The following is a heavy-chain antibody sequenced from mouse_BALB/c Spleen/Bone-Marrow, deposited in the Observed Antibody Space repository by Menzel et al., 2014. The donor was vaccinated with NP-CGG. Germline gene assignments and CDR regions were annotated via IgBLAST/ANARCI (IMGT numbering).Heavy chain of an antibody. J-gene: IGHJ1*01. D-gene: IGHD1-1*01. CDR2: IRNKANGYTT. V-gene: IGHV7-3*02. CDR3: ARDKSYGGHWYFDV. Sequence: EVMLVESGGGLVQPGGSLRLSCATSGFTFTDYYMSWVRQPPGKALEWLGFIRNKANGYTTEYSASVKGRFTISRDNSQSILYLQMNTLRAEDSATYYCARDKSYGGHWYFDVWGAGTTVTVSS. CDR1: GFTFTDYY.